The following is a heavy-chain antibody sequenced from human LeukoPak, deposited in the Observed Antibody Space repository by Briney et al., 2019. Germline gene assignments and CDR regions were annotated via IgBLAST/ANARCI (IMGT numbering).Heavy chain of an antibody. CDR2: ISSSGSTI. CDR3: ARVYRYDQFPGHDTPILMDV. J-gene: IGHJ6*03. D-gene: IGHD3-22*01. V-gene: IGHV3-48*03. Sequence: PGGSLRLSCAASGFTFSSYEMNWVRQAPGKGLEWVSYISSSGSTIYYEDSVKGRFTISRDNAKNSLYLQMNSLRAEDTAVYYCARVYRYDQFPGHDTPILMDVWGKGTTVTVSS. CDR1: GFTFSSYE.